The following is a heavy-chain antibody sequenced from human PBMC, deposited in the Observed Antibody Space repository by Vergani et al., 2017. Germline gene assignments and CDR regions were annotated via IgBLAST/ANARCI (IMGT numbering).Heavy chain of an antibody. V-gene: IGHV4-39*01. CDR3: ARHDGXLLWFGELWRGGGGFDP. J-gene: IGHJ5*02. Sequence: QLQLQESGPGLVKPSETLSLTCTVSGGSISSSSYYWGWIRQPPGKGLEWIGSIYYSGSTYYNPSLKSRVTIAVDTAKNQFSLKLSSVTAADTAVYYCARHDGXLLWFGELWRGGGGFDPWGQGTLVTVSS. CDR1: GGSISSSSYY. CDR2: IYYSGST. D-gene: IGHD3-10*01.